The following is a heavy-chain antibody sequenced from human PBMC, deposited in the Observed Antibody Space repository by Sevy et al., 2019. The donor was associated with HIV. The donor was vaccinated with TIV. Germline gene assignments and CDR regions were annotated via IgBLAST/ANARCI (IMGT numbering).Heavy chain of an antibody. Sequence: GGSLRLSCAASGFTFSSYGMHWVRQAPGKGLEWVAFIRYDGSNKYYADSVKGRFTISRDNSKNTLYLQMNSLRAEDTAVYYCAKEGGGYNYDSSGLLDNWGQGTLVTVSS. CDR2: IRYDGSNK. CDR3: AKEGGGYNYDSSGLLDN. D-gene: IGHD3-22*01. CDR1: GFTFSSYG. V-gene: IGHV3-30*02. J-gene: IGHJ4*02.